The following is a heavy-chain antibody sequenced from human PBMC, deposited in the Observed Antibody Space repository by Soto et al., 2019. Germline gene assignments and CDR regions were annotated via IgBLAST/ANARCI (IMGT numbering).Heavy chain of an antibody. Sequence: QVQLVESGGGVVQPGRSLRLSCAASGFTFSDCGMHWVRQAPGKGLEWVAVVTYEETEIHYADSVRGRFTISRDNSKNMVYLQMDSLRVADTAVYYSVKEQSSGYWRKADYWGQGTLITVSS. V-gene: IGHV3-30*18. CDR3: VKEQSSGYWRKADY. CDR2: VTYEETEI. CDR1: GFTFSDCG. D-gene: IGHD6-25*01. J-gene: IGHJ4*02.